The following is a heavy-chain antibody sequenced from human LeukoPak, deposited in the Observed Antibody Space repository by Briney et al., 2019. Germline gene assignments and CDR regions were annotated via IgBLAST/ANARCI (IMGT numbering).Heavy chain of an antibody. CDR2: INPSGGST. Sequence: ASVKVSCKASGYTFTSYDINWVRQAPGQGLEWMGIINPSGGSTSYAQKFQGRVTMTRDTSTSTVYMELSSLRSEDTAVYYCARDNTNRDYYDSSGYDYGMDVWGQGTTVTVSS. CDR3: ARDNTNRDYYDSSGYDYGMDV. CDR1: GYTFTSYD. J-gene: IGHJ6*02. V-gene: IGHV1-46*01. D-gene: IGHD3-22*01.